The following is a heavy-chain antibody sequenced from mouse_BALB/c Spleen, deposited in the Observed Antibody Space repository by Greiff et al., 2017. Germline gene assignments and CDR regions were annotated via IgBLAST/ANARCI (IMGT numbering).Heavy chain of an antibody. CDR1: GFTFSSYA. CDR3: AREGNYPYAMDY. D-gene: IGHD2-1*01. J-gene: IGHJ4*01. V-gene: IGHV5-9-4*01. CDR2: ISSGGSYT. Sequence: EVHLVESGGGLVKPGGSLKLSCAASGFTFSSYAMSWVRQSPEKRLEWVAEISSGGSYTYYPDTVTGRFTISRDNAKNTLYLEMSSLRSEDTAMYYCAREGNYPYAMDYWGQGTSVTVSS.